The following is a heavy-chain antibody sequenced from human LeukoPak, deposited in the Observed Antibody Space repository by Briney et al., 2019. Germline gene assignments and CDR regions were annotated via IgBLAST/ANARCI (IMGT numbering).Heavy chain of an antibody. CDR1: GGSFSGYY. V-gene: IGHV4-34*01. CDR3: ARGRPSSYYYYYYGMDV. CDR2: INHSGST. Sequence: SETLSLTCAVYGGSFSGYYWSWIRQPPGKGLEWIGEINHSGSTNYNPSLKSRVTISVDTSKNQFSLKLSSVTAADTAVYYCARGRPSSYYYYYYGMDVWGQGTTVTVFS. D-gene: IGHD3-16*02. J-gene: IGHJ6*02.